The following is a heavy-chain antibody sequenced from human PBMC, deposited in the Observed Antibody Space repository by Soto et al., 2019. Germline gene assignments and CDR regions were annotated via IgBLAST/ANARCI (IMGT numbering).Heavy chain of an antibody. CDR1: GYTFTDYA. D-gene: IGHD2-21*01. CDR3: AKGSQMWTPDY. Sequence: WASVKVSCKASGYTFTDYAMHWVRQAPGQRLEWMGWISTGNGNTKYSQKFQGRVTITRDTSATTAYMELSGLRSEDTAVYYCAKGSQMWTPDYWGQGTLVTVSS. CDR2: ISTGNGNT. J-gene: IGHJ4*02. V-gene: IGHV1-3*04.